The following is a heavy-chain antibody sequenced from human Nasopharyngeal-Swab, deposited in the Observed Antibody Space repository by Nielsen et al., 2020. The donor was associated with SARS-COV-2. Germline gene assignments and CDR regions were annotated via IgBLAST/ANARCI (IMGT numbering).Heavy chain of an antibody. J-gene: IGHJ4*02. CDR2: INPSGGST. CDR1: GYTFTSYY. D-gene: IGHD3-3*01. V-gene: IGHV1-46*01. Sequence: ASVKVSCNASGYTFTSYYMHWVRQAPGQGLEWMGIINPSGGSTSYAQKFQGRVTMTRDTSTSTVYMELSSLRSEDTAVYYCARVGERGRLRFLDAFDYWGQGTLVTVSS. CDR3: ARVGERGRLRFLDAFDY.